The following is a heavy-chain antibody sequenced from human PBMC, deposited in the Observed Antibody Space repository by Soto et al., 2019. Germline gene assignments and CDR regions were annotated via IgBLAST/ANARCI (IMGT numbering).Heavy chain of an antibody. CDR2: INHSGST. CDR1: VGSFSGYY. D-gene: IGHD6-19*01. V-gene: IGHV4-34*01. Sequence: SETLYLTCAVYVGSFSGYYWTWIRQPPGKGLEWIGEINHSGSTNYNPSLKSRVTISVDTSKNQFSLKLSSVTAADTAVYYCARGRGQWLVPAALPKFEYWGQGPLVTVSS. J-gene: IGHJ4*02. CDR3: ARGRGQWLVPAALPKFEY.